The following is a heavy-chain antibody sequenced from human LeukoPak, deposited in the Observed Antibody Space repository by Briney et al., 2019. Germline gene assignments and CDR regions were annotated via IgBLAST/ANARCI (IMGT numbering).Heavy chain of an antibody. Sequence: SETLSLTCTVSGGSISSSSYYWGWIRQPPGKGLEWIGSIYYSGSTYYNPSLKSRVTISVDTSKNQFSLKLSSVTAADTAVYYCARSHTVLRYFDWLPGARAVFDPWGQGTLVTVSS. CDR2: IYYSGST. D-gene: IGHD3-9*01. CDR3: ARSHTVLRYFDWLPGARAVFDP. J-gene: IGHJ5*02. V-gene: IGHV4-39*07. CDR1: GGSISSSSYY.